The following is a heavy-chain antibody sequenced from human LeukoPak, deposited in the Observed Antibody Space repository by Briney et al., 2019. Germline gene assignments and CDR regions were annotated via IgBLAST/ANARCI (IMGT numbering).Heavy chain of an antibody. Sequence: GGSLRLSCAASGFTFTGYAMHWVRQAPGKGLDWSTVISTDGNDKHYADSVKGRFTVSRDNSKNTLFLQMNDLRTEDTAVYYCAKDKSVSADYYFDYWGQGTLVTVSS. CDR2: ISTDGNDK. D-gene: IGHD5/OR15-5a*01. CDR3: AKDKSVSADYYFDY. V-gene: IGHV3-30*04. CDR1: GFTFTGYA. J-gene: IGHJ4*02.